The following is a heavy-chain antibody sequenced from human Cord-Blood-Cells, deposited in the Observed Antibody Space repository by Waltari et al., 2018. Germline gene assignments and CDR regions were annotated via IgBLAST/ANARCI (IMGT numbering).Heavy chain of an antibody. D-gene: IGHD7-27*01. J-gene: IGHJ4*02. V-gene: IGHV4-39*01. Sequence: QLQLQESGPGLVKPSETLSLTCTVSGGSISSSIYYWGWLRQPPGKGLEWIGSIYYSGSTYYNPSIKSRITISVDTSKNQFSLKLSSVTAADTAVYYCARKATGVRFDYWGQGTLVTVSS. CDR1: GGSISSSIYY. CDR3: ARKATGVRFDY. CDR2: IYYSGST.